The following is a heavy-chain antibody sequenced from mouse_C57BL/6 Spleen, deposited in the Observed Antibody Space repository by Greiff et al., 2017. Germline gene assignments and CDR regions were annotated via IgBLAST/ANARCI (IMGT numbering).Heavy chain of an antibody. V-gene: IGHV5-16*01. CDR1: GFTFSDYY. CDR2: INYDGSST. D-gene: IGHD2-1*01. Sequence: DVKLVESEGGLVQPGSSMKLSCTASGFTFSDYYMAWVRQVPEKGLEWVANINYDGSSTYYLDSLKSRFTISRDNAKNILYLQMSSLKSEDTATYYCARDRAIYYGNYGAMDYWGQGTSVTVSS. J-gene: IGHJ4*01. CDR3: ARDRAIYYGNYGAMDY.